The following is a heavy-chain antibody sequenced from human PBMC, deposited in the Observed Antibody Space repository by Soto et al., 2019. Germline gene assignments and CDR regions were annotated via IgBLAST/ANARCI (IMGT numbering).Heavy chain of an antibody. Sequence: GESLKISCKGSGYSFTSYWIGWVRQMPGKGLEWMGIIYPGDSDTRYSPSFQGQVTISADKSISTAHLQWSSLKASDTAMYYCYSGSYYYYYGMDVWGQGTTVTVSS. J-gene: IGHJ6*02. CDR2: IYPGDSDT. V-gene: IGHV5-51*01. D-gene: IGHD1-26*01. CDR3: YSGSYYYYYGMDV. CDR1: GYSFTSYW.